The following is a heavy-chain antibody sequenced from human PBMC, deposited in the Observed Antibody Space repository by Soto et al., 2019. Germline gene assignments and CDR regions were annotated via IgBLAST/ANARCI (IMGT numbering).Heavy chain of an antibody. CDR2: INTYNGYT. CDR1: GYTFNSYA. CDR3: AMVDVYVTPSPQDV. J-gene: IGHJ6*02. D-gene: IGHD3-16*01. Sequence: ASVKVSCKTSGYTFNSYAISWVRQAPGQGLEWMGWINTYNGYTNYAQKVQGRVTMTTDTSTSTAYMELRSLRSDDTAVYYCAMVDVYVTPSPQDVWGQGTTVTVSS. V-gene: IGHV1-18*01.